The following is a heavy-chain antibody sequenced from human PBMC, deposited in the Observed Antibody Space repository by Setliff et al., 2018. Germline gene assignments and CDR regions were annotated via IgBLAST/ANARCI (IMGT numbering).Heavy chain of an antibody. J-gene: IGHJ6*03. Sequence: SETLSLTCTVSGASVSGNSYYWGWIRQPPGKGLEWIGSMYPGRSTYYNPSLKSRVTMSVDTSKNQFSLSLTSVTAEDTAVYYCARMSGFQYIDVWDKGTTVTVSS. CDR3: ARMSGFQYIDV. V-gene: IGHV4-39*07. D-gene: IGHD3-3*01. CDR1: GASVSGNSYY. CDR2: MYPGRST.